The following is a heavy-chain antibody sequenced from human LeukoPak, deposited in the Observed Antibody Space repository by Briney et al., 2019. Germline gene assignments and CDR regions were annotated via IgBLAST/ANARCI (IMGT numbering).Heavy chain of an antibody. D-gene: IGHD1-7*01. J-gene: IGHJ6*03. Sequence: SETLSLTCTVSGGSISNYYWGWIRQPPGKGLEWIGSIYYSGSTYYNPSLKSRVTISADTSKNQFSLKLSSVTAADTAVYYCARGTTVPYYYYYYMDVWGKGTTVTVSS. V-gene: IGHV4-39*07. CDR2: IYYSGST. CDR3: ARGTTVPYYYYYYMDV. CDR1: GGSISNYY.